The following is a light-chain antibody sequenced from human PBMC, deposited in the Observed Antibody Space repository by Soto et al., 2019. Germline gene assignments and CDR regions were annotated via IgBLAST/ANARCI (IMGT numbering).Light chain of an antibody. CDR1: QSVSSN. J-gene: IGKJ2*01. CDR3: QQYNNWPPYT. Sequence: EIVMTQSPATLSVSPGERATLSCRASQSVSSNLAWYQHKPGQSPRLLIYGASTRATSIPARFSGSGSGTEFTLTNRSLQSEDFAVYYCQQYNNWPPYTFGQGTKLEIK. V-gene: IGKV3-15*01. CDR2: GAS.